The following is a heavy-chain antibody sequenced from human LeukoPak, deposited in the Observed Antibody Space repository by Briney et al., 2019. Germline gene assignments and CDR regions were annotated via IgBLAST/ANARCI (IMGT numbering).Heavy chain of an antibody. CDR2: ISSSSSYI. D-gene: IGHD5-12*01. J-gene: IGHJ4*02. Sequence: PGGSLRLSCAASGFTFSNYSMNWVRQAPGKGLEWVSSISSSSSYIYYADSVKGRFTISRDNAKNSLYLQMNSLRAEDTAVYYCARDLDGYNEYYFDYWGQGTLVTVSS. CDR1: GFTFSNYS. V-gene: IGHV3-21*01. CDR3: ARDLDGYNEYYFDY.